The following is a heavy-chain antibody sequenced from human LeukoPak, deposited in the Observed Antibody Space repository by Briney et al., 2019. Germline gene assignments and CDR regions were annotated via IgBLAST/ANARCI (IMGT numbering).Heavy chain of an antibody. Sequence: GGSLRLSCAASGFTFSSYSMNWVRQAPGKGLEWVSSISTSSLYIYYADSVKGRFTISRDNAKNSLYLQMNSLRAEDTAVYYCARDLRVAGILDYWGQGTLVTVSS. CDR2: ISTSSLYI. CDR1: GFTFSSYS. V-gene: IGHV3-21*01. D-gene: IGHD6-19*01. J-gene: IGHJ4*02. CDR3: ARDLRVAGILDY.